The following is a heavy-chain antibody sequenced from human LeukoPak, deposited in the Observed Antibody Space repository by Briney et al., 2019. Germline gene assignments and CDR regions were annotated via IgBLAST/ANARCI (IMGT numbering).Heavy chain of an antibody. CDR1: GFSISSYY. V-gene: IGHV4-59*01. CDR2: IYYSGST. Sequence: SETLSLTCTVSGFSISSYYWSWIRQPPGKGLEWIGYIYYSGSTNYNPSLKSRVTISVGTSKNQFSLKLSSVTAADTAVYYCARDPYFDYWGQGTLVTVSS. J-gene: IGHJ4*02. CDR3: ARDPYFDY.